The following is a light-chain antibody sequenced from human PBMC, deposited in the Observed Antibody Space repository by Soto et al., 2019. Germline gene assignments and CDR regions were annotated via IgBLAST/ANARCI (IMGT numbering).Light chain of an antibody. V-gene: IGLV2-23*03. J-gene: IGLJ2*01. CDR1: SSDVGSYNL. Sequence: QSGLTQPASVSGSPGQSITISCTGTSSDVGSYNLVSWYQQHPGKAPKLMIYEGSKRPSGVSNRFSGSKSGNTASLTFSGLQAEDEADYYCCSYAGSSTFVVFGGGTKLTVL. CDR2: EGS. CDR3: CSYAGSSTFVV.